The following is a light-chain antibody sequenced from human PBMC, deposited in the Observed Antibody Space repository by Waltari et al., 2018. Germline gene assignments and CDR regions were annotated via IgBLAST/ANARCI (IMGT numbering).Light chain of an antibody. J-gene: IGLJ3*02. CDR2: VKSDGRH. V-gene: IGLV4-69*01. CDR3: QTGGHSTWV. CDR1: SGHSSNV. Sequence: QLVLTQSPSASASLGASVKLTCTLSSGHSSNVIAWLQQQPEKGPRYLMKVKSDGRHSKGDEIPDRFSGSSSGAERYLTISSLQSEDEADYYCQTGGHSTWVFGGGTKLTVL.